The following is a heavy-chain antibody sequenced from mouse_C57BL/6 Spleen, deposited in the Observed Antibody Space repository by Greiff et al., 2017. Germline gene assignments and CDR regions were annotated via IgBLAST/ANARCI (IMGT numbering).Heavy chain of an antibody. V-gene: IGHV1-72*01. Sequence: VQLQQPGAELVKPGASVKLSCKASGYTFTSYWMHWVKQRPGRGREWIGRIDPNSGGTKYNEKFKSKATLTVNKPSSTAYMQLSSLTSEDSAVYYCAREDYYGSSYYWYFDVWGKGTTVTVSS. CDR2: IDPNSGGT. J-gene: IGHJ1*03. D-gene: IGHD1-1*01. CDR1: GYTFTSYW. CDR3: AREDYYGSSYYWYFDV.